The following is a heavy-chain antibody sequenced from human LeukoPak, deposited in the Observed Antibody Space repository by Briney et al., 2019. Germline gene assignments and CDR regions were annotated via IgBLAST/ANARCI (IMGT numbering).Heavy chain of an antibody. CDR2: ISYDGSNK. CDR3: ARGGYDFWSGYLHYYGMDV. J-gene: IGHJ6*02. V-gene: IGHV3-30-3*01. D-gene: IGHD3-3*01. CDR1: GFTFSSYA. Sequence: GGSLRLSCAASGFTFSSYAMHWVRQAPGKGLEWVAVISYDGSNKYYADSVKGRFTISGDNSKNTLYLQMNSLRAEDTAVYYCARGGYDFWSGYLHYYGMDVWGQGTTVTVSS.